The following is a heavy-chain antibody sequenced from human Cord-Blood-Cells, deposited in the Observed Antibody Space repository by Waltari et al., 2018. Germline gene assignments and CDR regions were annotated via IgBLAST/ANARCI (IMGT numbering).Heavy chain of an antibody. CDR3: ARAKRITMVQGVYYFDY. D-gene: IGHD3-10*01. Sequence: QVQLVQSGAEVTKPGASVTVSCKASGYTFTGYYMPWVRHAPGQGLEWMGRINPNSGGTNYAQKFQGGVTMTRDTSISTAYMELSRLRSDDTAVYYCARAKRITMVQGVYYFDYWGQGTLVTVSS. J-gene: IGHJ4*02. CDR1: GYTFTGYY. CDR2: INPNSGGT. V-gene: IGHV1-2*06.